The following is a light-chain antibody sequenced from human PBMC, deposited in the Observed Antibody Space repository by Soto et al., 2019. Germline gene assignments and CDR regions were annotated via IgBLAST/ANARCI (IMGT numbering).Light chain of an antibody. CDR1: QSVSNW. V-gene: IGKV1-5*01. CDR3: QHYNSYSIT. J-gene: IGKJ5*01. Sequence: DIQMTQSPSTLSASVGDRVTITCRASQSVSNWLAWYQQRPGKAPKLLIYDASTLESGVPSRFSGSGSGTEFTLTISSLQPDDFATYYCQHYNSYSITFGQGTRLEIK. CDR2: DAS.